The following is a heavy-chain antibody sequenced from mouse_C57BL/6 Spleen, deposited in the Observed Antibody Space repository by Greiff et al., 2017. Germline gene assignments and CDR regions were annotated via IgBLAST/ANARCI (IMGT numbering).Heavy chain of an antibody. CDR3: AREKTGFDY. Sequence: QVQLKQPGAELVKPGASVKLSCKASGYTFTSYWMHWVKQRPGQGLEWIGMIHPNSGSTNYNEKFKGKATLTVDKSSSTAYMQLSSLTSEDSAVYYCAREKTGFDYWGQGTTLTVSS. CDR1: GYTFTSYW. V-gene: IGHV1-64*01. CDR2: IHPNSGST. J-gene: IGHJ2*01. D-gene: IGHD4-1*01.